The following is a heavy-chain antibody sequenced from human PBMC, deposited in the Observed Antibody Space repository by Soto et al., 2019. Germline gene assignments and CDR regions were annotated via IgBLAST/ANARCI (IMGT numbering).Heavy chain of an antibody. CDR3: ARETYDFWSGYWATTTMLGGVKYGMDV. Sequence: SETLSLTCAVYGGSFSGYYWSWIRQPPGKGLEWIGEINHSGSTNYNPSLKSRVTISVDTSKNQFSLKLSSVTAADTAVYYCARETYDFWSGYWATTTMLGGVKYGMDVWGQGTTVTVSS. D-gene: IGHD3-3*01. V-gene: IGHV4-34*01. J-gene: IGHJ6*02. CDR2: INHSGST. CDR1: GGSFSGYY.